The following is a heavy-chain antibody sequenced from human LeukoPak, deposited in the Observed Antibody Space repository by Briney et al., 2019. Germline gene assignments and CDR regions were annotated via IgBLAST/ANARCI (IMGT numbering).Heavy chain of an antibody. V-gene: IGHV1-18*01. J-gene: IGHJ4*02. CDR2: ISAYNGNT. Sequence: ASVKVSCKASGYTFTSYGISWVRQAPGQGLEWMGWISAYNGNTNYTQKLQGRVTMTTDTSTSTAYMELRSLRSDDTVVYYCATVHCSSTSCYSLDYWGQGTLVTVSS. CDR3: ATVHCSSTSCYSLDY. D-gene: IGHD2-2*02. CDR1: GYTFTSYG.